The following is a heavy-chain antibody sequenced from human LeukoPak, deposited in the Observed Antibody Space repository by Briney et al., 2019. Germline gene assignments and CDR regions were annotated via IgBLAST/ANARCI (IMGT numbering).Heavy chain of an antibody. J-gene: IGHJ4*02. CDR3: ARRGYSGHDSLDS. CDR2: ISSSGSTI. D-gene: IGHD5-12*01. V-gene: IGHV3-48*03. Sequence: WGSLRLSCAASGFTFSSYEMNWVRQAPGKGLDWVSYISSSGSTIDYADSVKGRFTISRDNAKSSLYLQMSSLRAEDTAVYYCARRGYSGHDSLDSWGQGTLVTVSS. CDR1: GFTFSSYE.